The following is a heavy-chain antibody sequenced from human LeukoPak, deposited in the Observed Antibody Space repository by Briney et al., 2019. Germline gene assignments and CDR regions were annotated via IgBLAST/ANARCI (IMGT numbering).Heavy chain of an antibody. D-gene: IGHD3-3*01. V-gene: IGHV1-2*02. CDR3: ARNLGPYYDFWSGYLDY. Sequence: ASVKVSCKASGYTFTGYYMHWVRQAPGQGLEWMGWINPNSGGTNYAQKFQGRVTMTRDTSISTAYMELSRLRSDDTAVYYCARNLGPYYDFWSGYLDYRGQGTLVTVSS. CDR2: INPNSGGT. J-gene: IGHJ4*02. CDR1: GYTFTGYY.